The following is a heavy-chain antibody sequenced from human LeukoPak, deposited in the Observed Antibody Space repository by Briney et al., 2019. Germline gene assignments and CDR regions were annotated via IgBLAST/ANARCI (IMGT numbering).Heavy chain of an antibody. CDR2: IYSGGST. CDR1: GFTVSSNY. Sequence: GGSLRLSCAASGFTVSSNYMSWVRQAPGKGLEWVSVIYSGGSTYYADSVKGRFTISRDNSKNTLYLQMNSLRAEDTAVYYCAREDYYDSSGYYYEGWGQGTLVTVSS. CDR3: AREDYYDSSGYYYEG. J-gene: IGHJ4*02. V-gene: IGHV3-53*01. D-gene: IGHD3-22*01.